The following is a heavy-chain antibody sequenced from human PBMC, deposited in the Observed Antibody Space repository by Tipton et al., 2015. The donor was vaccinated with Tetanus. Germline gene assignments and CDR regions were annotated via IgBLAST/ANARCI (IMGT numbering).Heavy chain of an antibody. J-gene: IGHJ4*02. CDR2: IYYGGST. Sequence: LRLSCTVSGGSFSSSNDYWAWIRQPPGKGLEWVGSIYYGGSTYFNPSLRSRGTISIDTSKKQFSLNLSSVTAADTAVYFCARCPYGGVSGTLYYWGQGILVTVSS. V-gene: IGHV4-39*07. CDR1: GGSFSSSNDY. CDR3: ARCPYGGVSGTLYY. D-gene: IGHD4-23*01.